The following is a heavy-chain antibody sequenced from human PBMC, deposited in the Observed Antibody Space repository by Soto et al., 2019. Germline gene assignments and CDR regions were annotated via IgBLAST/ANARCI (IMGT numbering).Heavy chain of an antibody. CDR3: ARAKAPLYSSSWYWFDP. Sequence: SETLSLTCTASGDSIRGDYWSWIRQPPGKGLEWIGYIYYSGSTNYNPSLKSRVTISVDTSKNQFSLKLSSVTAADTAVYYCARAKAPLYSSSWYWFDPWGQGTLVTVSS. CDR1: GDSIRGDY. J-gene: IGHJ5*02. CDR2: IYYSGST. D-gene: IGHD6-13*01. V-gene: IGHV4-59*08.